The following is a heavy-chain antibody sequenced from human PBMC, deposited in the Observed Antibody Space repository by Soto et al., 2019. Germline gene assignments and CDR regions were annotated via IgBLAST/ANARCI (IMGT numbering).Heavy chain of an antibody. J-gene: IGHJ4*02. D-gene: IGHD3-22*01. Sequence: QVQLVQSGAEVKKPGSSVKVSCKASGGTFSSYAISWVRQAPGQGLEWMGGIIPIFGTANYAQKFQGRVMITADESTSTAYMELSSLRSEDTAVYYCARDLFTALHDSSGSLGYWGQGTLVTVSS. V-gene: IGHV1-69*12. CDR3: ARDLFTALHDSSGSLGY. CDR2: IIPIFGTA. CDR1: GGTFSSYA.